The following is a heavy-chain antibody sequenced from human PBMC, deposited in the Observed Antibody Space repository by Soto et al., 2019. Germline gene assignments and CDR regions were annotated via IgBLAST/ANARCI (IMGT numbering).Heavy chain of an antibody. J-gene: IGHJ6*02. CDR1: GFTVSSNY. CDR3: ARELGGDGDYDYYYYGMDV. CDR2: IYSGGST. V-gene: IGHV3-53*01. Sequence: ESGGGLIQPGGSLRLSCAASGFTVSSNYMSWVRQAPGKGLEWVSVIYSGGSTYYADSVKGRFTISRDNSKNTLYLQMNSLRAEDTAVYYCARELGGDGDYDYYYYGMDVWGQGTTVTVSS. D-gene: IGHD4-17*01.